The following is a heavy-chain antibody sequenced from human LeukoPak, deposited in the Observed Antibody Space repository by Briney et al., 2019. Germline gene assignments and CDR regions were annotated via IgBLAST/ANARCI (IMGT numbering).Heavy chain of an antibody. CDR2: ISAYNGNT. CDR1: GYTFTSYG. J-gene: IGHJ5*02. V-gene: IGHV1-18*01. D-gene: IGHD3-3*01. CDR3: ARVDFWSGYYSSNWFDP. Sequence: ASVKVSCKASGYTFTSYGISWVRQAPGQGLEWMGWISAYNGNTNCAQKLQGRVTMTTDTSTSTAYMELRSLRSDDTAVYYCARVDFWSGYYSSNWFDPWGQGTLVTVSS.